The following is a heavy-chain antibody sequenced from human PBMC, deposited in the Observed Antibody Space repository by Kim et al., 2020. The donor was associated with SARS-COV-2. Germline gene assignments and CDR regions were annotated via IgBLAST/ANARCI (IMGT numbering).Heavy chain of an antibody. J-gene: IGHJ4*02. Sequence: GGSLRLSCAASGFTFSSYSMNWVRQAPGKGLEWVSSISSSSYIYYADSVKGRFTISRDNAKNSLYLQMNSLRAEDTAVYYCAREVYGDYAFDYWGQGTLVTVSS. V-gene: IGHV3-21*01. CDR1: GFTFSSYS. CDR3: AREVYGDYAFDY. CDR2: ISSSSYI. D-gene: IGHD4-17*01.